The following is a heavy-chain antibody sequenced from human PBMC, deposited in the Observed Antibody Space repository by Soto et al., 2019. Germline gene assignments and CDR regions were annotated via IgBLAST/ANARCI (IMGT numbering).Heavy chain of an antibody. V-gene: IGHV1-8*01. CDR2: MNPNSGNT. D-gene: IGHD3-10*01. CDR1: GYTFTSYD. CDR3: ARLSYYYGSGSYYEVVRGFDY. J-gene: IGHJ4*02. Sequence: ASVKVSCKASGYTFTSYDINWVRQATGQGLEWMGWMNPNSGNTGYAQKFQGRVTMTRNTYISTAYMELSSLRSEDTAVYYCARLSYYYGSGSYYEVVRGFDYWGQGTLVTVSS.